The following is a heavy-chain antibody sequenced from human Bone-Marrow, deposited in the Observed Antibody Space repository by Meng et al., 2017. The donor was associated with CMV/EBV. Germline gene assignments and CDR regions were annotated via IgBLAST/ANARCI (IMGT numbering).Heavy chain of an antibody. J-gene: IGHJ4*02. Sequence: SETLSLTCTVSVGSIDSRTYFWGWIRQPPGKGLDWIGSVYYSGTPYYNPSLKSRVTMSVDTSKDQFSLRLSSVTAADTATYYCASHRSGSFHFDSWGQGGLVTVSS. CDR1: VGSIDSRTYF. V-gene: IGHV4-39*01. D-gene: IGHD6-25*01. CDR3: ASHRSGSFHFDS. CDR2: VYYSGTP.